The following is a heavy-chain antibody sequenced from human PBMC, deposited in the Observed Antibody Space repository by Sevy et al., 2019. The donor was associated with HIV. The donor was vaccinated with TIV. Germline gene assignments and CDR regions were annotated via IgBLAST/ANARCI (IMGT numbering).Heavy chain of an antibody. V-gene: IGHV3-74*01. J-gene: IGHJ4*02. CDR2: INSDGSST. D-gene: IGHD3-3*01. Sequence: GGSLRLSCAASGFTFSSYWMHWVRQAPGKGLVWVSRINSDGSSTSYADSVKGRFTISRDNAKNTLYLQMNSLRAEDTAMYYCARSFWSGYNDYWGQGTLVTVSS. CDR1: GFTFSSYW. CDR3: ARSFWSGYNDY.